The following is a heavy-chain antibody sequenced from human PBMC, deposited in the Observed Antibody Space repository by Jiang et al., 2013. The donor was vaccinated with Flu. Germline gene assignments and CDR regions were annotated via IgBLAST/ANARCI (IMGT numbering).Heavy chain of an antibody. CDR2: SITVGAP. CDR3: ARQGSIAVAGTLYFDY. Sequence: GPGLVKPSETLSLTCTVSGGSISSYYWSWIRQPQGRDWSGLGISITVGAPTTTLLKSRVTISVDTSKNQFSLKLSSVTAADTAVYYCARQGSIAVAGTLYFDYWGQGTLVT. D-gene: IGHD6-19*01. CDR1: GGSISSYY. J-gene: IGHJ4*02. V-gene: IGHV4-59*08.